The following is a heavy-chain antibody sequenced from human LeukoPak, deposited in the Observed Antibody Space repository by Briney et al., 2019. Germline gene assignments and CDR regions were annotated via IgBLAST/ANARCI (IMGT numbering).Heavy chain of an antibody. D-gene: IGHD5-24*01. V-gene: IGHV3-23*01. CDR2: LTDSGGTT. Sequence: GGSLRLSCVASGFTFSSYAMGWVRQAPGKRPEWVSSLTDSGGTTYYVDSVKGRFTISRDNSKNTLYLHMNSLRAEDTAMYYCAKKRDAFDIWGQGTVVAVSS. J-gene: IGHJ3*02. CDR3: AKKRDAFDI. CDR1: GFTFSSYA.